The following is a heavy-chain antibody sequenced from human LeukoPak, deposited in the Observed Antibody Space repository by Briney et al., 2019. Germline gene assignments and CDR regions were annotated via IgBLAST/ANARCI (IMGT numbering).Heavy chain of an antibody. CDR2: IYPGDSDT. CDR3: ARHRYYDSCGVDY. CDR1: GYSFTTYW. J-gene: IGHJ4*02. V-gene: IGHV5-51*01. Sequence: GESLKISCKGSGYSFTTYWIGWVRHMPGKGLEWMGIIYPGDSDTRYSPSFQGQVTISADKSISTAYLQWSSLKASDTAMYYCARHRYYDSCGVDYWGQGTLVTVSS. D-gene: IGHD3-22*01.